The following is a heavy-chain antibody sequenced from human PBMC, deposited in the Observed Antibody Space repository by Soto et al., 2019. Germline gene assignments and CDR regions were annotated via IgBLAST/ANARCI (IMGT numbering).Heavy chain of an antibody. V-gene: IGHV3-23*01. D-gene: IGHD6-13*01. CDR3: TRDASRDSSARGWFDP. CDR1: GFTFSIYA. Sequence: GGSLRLSCAASGFTFSIYAMSWVRQPPGKGLEWVSVFSVGGDSTYYADSVKGRFTISRDNAKNSLHLQMNSLRAEDTAVYYCTRDASRDSSARGWFDPWGPGTLVTVSS. CDR2: FSVGGDST. J-gene: IGHJ5*02.